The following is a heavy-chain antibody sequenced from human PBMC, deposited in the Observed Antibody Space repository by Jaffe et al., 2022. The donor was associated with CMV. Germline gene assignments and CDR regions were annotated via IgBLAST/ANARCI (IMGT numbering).Heavy chain of an antibody. Sequence: EVQLVESGGGLVQPGGSLRLSCATSGFTFSTYDMHWVRQAAGKGLEWVSGIGTESDTYYQDSIKGRFTISRENSRDSVYLQMNSLRVGDTAVYYCTRGWFCSGSSCYTGAPGDLWGRGTLVTVSP. CDR1: GFTFSTYD. D-gene: IGHD2-2*02. CDR2: IGTESDT. J-gene: IGHJ5*02. CDR3: TRGWFCSGSSCYTGAPGDL. V-gene: IGHV3-13*01.